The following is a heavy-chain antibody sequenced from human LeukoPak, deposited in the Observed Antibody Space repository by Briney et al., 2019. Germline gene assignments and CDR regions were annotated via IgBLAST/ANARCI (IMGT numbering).Heavy chain of an antibody. V-gene: IGHV3-7*01. D-gene: IGHD4-11*01. CDR1: GFTFGSYW. Sequence: GGSLRLSCAASGFTFGSYWMSWVRQVPGKGLEWVASIKEDGSEKYYVDSVKGRFTISRDNAKNSLYLQMDSLRAEDTAVHYCARVMSVTRRAYYYYYGLDVWGQGTTVTVSS. CDR3: ARVMSVTRRAYYYYYGLDV. CDR2: IKEDGSEK. J-gene: IGHJ6*02.